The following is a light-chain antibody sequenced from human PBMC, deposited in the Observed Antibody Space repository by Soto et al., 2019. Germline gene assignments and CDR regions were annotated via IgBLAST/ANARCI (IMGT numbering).Light chain of an antibody. Sequence: DIQMTQSPSTLSASVGDRVTITCRASQSISSWLAWYQQKPGKAPKLLIYKASSLESGVPSRFSGSGPGTEFTLTISSLQPDDFATYYCQQYNSYSFGGGTKVEIK. CDR1: QSISSW. CDR2: KAS. CDR3: QQYNSYS. J-gene: IGKJ4*01. V-gene: IGKV1-5*03.